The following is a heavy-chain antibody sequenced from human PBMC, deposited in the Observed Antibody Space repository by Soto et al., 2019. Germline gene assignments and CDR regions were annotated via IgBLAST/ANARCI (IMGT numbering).Heavy chain of an antibody. CDR2: ISASGGTT. CDR3: AQAWEWFAP. V-gene: IGHV3-23*01. Sequence: EVQLLESGGALVHPGGSLSLSCAASGFTFTSYAMTWVRQAPEKGLEWVSSISASGGTTYYTDSVKGRFTISRDNSNNTLFTQMNSLGAEDTAVYYGAQAWEWFAPWGQGTTVTVS. J-gene: IGHJ5*02. CDR1: GFTFTSYA. D-gene: IGHD1-26*01.